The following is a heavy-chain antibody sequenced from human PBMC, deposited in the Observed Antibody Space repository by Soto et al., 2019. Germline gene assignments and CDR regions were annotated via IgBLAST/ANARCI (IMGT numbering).Heavy chain of an antibody. CDR3: ASGHDAYKVRY. D-gene: IGHD1-1*01. Sequence: QVQLQESGPGLVKPSQTLSLTCTVSGGSISSGGTGSYWTWIRQLPGKGLEWIGYIYNTGNTYYNPALKSRTTISRDTSETQFSLKLTSVTAADPAVYFCASGHDAYKVRYWGQGTLVTVSS. CDR2: IYNTGNT. CDR1: GGSISSGGTGSY. V-gene: IGHV4-31*03. J-gene: IGHJ4*02.